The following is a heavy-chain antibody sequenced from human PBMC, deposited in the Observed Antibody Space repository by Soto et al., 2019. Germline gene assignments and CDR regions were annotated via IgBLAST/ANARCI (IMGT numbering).Heavy chain of an antibody. CDR1: GYTFTLYF. V-gene: IGHV1-2*02. CDR2: INPNSGVT. CDR3: ARDPSDSSGNYDY. D-gene: IGHD3-22*01. J-gene: IGHJ4*02. Sequence: SVKVSCKTSGYTFTLYFMHWVRQAPGERHEWMGWINPNSGVTQYAQKYQGRVTMTSDTSISTAYMDLTGLTSDDTAVYYCARDPSDSSGNYDYWGQGTLVTVSS.